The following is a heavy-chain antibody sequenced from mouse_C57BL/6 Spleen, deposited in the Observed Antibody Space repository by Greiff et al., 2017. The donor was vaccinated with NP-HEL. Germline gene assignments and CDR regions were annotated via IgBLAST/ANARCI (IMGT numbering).Heavy chain of an antibody. CDR3: ARSGYGSSLRFAY. V-gene: IGHV8-12*01. D-gene: IGHD1-1*01. J-gene: IGHJ3*01. Sequence: QVQLKESGPGILQSSQTLSLTCSFSGFSLSTSGMGVSWIRQPSGKGLEWLAHIYWADDKRYNPSLKSRLTISKDTSRNQVFLKITSVDTADTATYYCARSGYGSSLRFAYWGQGTLVTVSA. CDR1: GFSLSTSGMG. CDR2: IYWADDK.